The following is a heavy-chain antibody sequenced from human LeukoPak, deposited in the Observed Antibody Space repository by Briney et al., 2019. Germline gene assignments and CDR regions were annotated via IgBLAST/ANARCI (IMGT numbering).Heavy chain of an antibody. CDR3: TRGSASFDP. Sequence: PGGSLRLSCTASGFTFGDYAMTWVRQAPGKGLEWVGFIASETYGGTAEYAASVRGRFTISRDDSKSIAYLQMNSLKTDDTAVYYCTRGSASFDPWGQGTLVIVSS. CDR2: IASETYGGTA. J-gene: IGHJ5*02. D-gene: IGHD3-10*01. CDR1: GFTFGDYA. V-gene: IGHV3-49*04.